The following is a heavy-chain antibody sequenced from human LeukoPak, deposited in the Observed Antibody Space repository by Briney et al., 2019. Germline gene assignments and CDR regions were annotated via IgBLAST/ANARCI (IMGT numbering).Heavy chain of an antibody. CDR2: ISYDGSNK. V-gene: IGHV3-30*18. Sequence: GGSLRLSCAASGFTFSSYGMHWVRQAPGKGLEWVAVISYDGSNKYYADSVKGRFTISRDNSKNTLYLQMNSLRAEDTAVYYCAKGKTTLDYGDYNYGMDVWGQGTTVTVSS. D-gene: IGHD4-17*01. J-gene: IGHJ6*02. CDR1: GFTFSSYG. CDR3: AKGKTTLDYGDYNYGMDV.